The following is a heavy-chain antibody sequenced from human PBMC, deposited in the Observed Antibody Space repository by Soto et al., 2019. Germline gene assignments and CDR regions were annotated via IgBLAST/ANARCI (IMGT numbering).Heavy chain of an antibody. Sequence: SETLSLTCNVSGAYVTTYYWSWIRQSPGKGLEWIGYISNSGNTNYNPSLKSRVTISLDTSKNHLSLKMRSVTAADTAVYYCARRGSTWYSWFDPWGQGTLVTVYS. J-gene: IGHJ5*02. CDR1: GAYVTTYY. V-gene: IGHV4-59*02. CDR2: ISNSGNT. D-gene: IGHD6-13*01. CDR3: ARRGSTWYSWFDP.